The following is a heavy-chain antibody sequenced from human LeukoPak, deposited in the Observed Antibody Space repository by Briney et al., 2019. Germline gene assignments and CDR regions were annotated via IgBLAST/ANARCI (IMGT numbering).Heavy chain of an antibody. D-gene: IGHD2-8*01. CDR2: ISSSSSYI. Sequence: GGSLRLSCAASGFTFSSYSMNWVRQAPGKGLEWVSSISSSSSYIYYADSVKGRFTISRDNAKNSLYLQMNRLRAEDTAVYYCARDDTRVLMVYAKYYFDYWGQGTLVTVSS. V-gene: IGHV3-21*01. J-gene: IGHJ4*02. CDR3: ARDDTRVLMVYAKYYFDY. CDR1: GFTFSSYS.